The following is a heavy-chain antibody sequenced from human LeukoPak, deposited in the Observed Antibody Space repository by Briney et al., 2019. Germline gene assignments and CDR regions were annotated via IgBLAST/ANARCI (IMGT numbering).Heavy chain of an antibody. Sequence: LSLTCTVSGGSISSSSYYMSWLRQAPGKGLEWVSYISSSGSTIYYADSVKGRFTISRDNAKNSLYLQMNSLRAEDTAVYYCARDRAYYDSSGYSEEFDYWGQGTLVTVSS. J-gene: IGHJ4*02. CDR2: ISSSGSTI. D-gene: IGHD3-22*01. CDR1: GGSISSSSYY. V-gene: IGHV3-11*01. CDR3: ARDRAYYDSSGYSEEFDY.